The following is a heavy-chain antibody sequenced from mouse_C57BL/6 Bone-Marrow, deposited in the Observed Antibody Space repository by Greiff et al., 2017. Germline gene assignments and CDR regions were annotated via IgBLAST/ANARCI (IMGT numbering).Heavy chain of an antibody. Sequence: QVQLQQSGAELARPGASVKLSCTASGYTFTSYGISWVKQRPGQGLEWIGEIYPRSGNTYYHEKFKGKATLTADKSSSKAYMELRRLTSETSAVYFCAVTTVVAFSKYFDYWGQGTTLTVSS. J-gene: IGHJ2*01. CDR1: GYTFTSYG. CDR3: AVTTVVAFSKYFDY. D-gene: IGHD1-1*01. CDR2: IYPRSGNT. V-gene: IGHV1-81*01.